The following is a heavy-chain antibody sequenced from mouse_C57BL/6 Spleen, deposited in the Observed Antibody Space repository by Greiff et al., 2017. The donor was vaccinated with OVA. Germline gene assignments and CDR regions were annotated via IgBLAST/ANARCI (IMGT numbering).Heavy chain of an antibody. CDR1: GYTFTSYW. CDR2: IYPSDSET. J-gene: IGHJ4*01. Sequence: QVQLQQSGAELVRPGSSVKLSCKASGYTFTSYWMDWVKQRPGQGLEWIGNIYPSDSETHYNQKFKDKATLTVDKSSSTAYMQLSSLTSEDSAVYYCALEGYYDYSYAMDYWGQGTSVTVSS. V-gene: IGHV1-61*01. D-gene: IGHD2-4*01. CDR3: ALEGYYDYSYAMDY.